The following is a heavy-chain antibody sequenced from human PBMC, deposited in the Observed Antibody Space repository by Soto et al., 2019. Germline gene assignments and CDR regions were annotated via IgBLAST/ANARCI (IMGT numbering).Heavy chain of an antibody. CDR1: GGSFSGYY. V-gene: IGHV4-34*01. D-gene: IGHD5-18*01. CDR3: ARGRDTAMVNYFDY. Sequence: SETLSLTCAVYGGSFSGYYWSWIRQPPGKGLEWIGEINHSGSTNYNPSLKSRVTISVDTSKNQFSLKLSSVTAADTAVYYCARGRDTAMVNYFDYWGQGTLVTVSS. CDR2: INHSGST. J-gene: IGHJ4*02.